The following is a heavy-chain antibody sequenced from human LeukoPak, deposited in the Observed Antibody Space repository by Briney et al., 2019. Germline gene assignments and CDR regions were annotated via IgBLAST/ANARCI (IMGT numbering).Heavy chain of an antibody. Sequence: SETLSLTCAVYGESFSGHYWSWIRQPPGKGLEWIGEVNHSGTTNYNPSLKGRVTISVDTSKNQFSLKLRSVTAADTAVYYCARRASVAATLDYWGQGTLVTVSS. CDR2: VNHSGTT. J-gene: IGHJ4*02. D-gene: IGHD2-15*01. CDR1: GESFSGHY. V-gene: IGHV4-34*01. CDR3: ARRASVAATLDY.